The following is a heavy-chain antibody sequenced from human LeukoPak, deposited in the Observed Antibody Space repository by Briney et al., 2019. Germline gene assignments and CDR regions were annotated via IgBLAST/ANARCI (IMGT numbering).Heavy chain of an antibody. D-gene: IGHD6-25*01. V-gene: IGHV1-8*03. J-gene: IGHJ4*02. CDR1: GYTFSNND. CDR2: MNPISGDT. CDR3: VRGAKCSGADCDSTKEYVYYFDY. Sequence: ASVKVSCKASGYTFSNNDINWVRQATGQGLEWMGWMNPISGDTGFAQKFQGRVTITRITSISTAYMEMSSLRSDDTAVYYCVRGAKCSGADCDSTKEYVYYFDYWGQGTLVTVSS.